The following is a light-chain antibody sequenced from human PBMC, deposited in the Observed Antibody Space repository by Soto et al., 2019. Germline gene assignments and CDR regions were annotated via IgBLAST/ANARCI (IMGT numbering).Light chain of an antibody. CDR1: QSVSSN. CDR3: QQYNDWPRT. J-gene: IGKJ1*01. V-gene: IGKV3-15*01. Sequence: EIVMPQSPATLSVSPGEGATLYCRASQSVSSNLAWYQHKPGQAPRLLSYGVSTRATGLPARFSGSGSETEFTLTISSLQSEDFAIYYCQQYNDWPRTFGQGTKVDI. CDR2: GVS.